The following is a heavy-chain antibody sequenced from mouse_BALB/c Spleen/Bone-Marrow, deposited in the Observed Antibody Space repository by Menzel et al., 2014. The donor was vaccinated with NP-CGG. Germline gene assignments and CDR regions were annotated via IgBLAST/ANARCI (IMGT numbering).Heavy chain of an antibody. CDR1: GFSLTGYG. CDR3: ARDSFLITRALDY. Sequence: VKVVESGPGLVAPSQSLSITCTVSGFSLTGYGVSWVRQPPGKGLEWLGMIWGDGSTDYNSALKSRLSISKDNSKSQVFLKMNSRQTDDTARYYCARDSFLITRALDYWGQGTSVTVSS. D-gene: IGHD2-4*01. V-gene: IGHV2-6-7*01. CDR2: IWGDGST. J-gene: IGHJ4*01.